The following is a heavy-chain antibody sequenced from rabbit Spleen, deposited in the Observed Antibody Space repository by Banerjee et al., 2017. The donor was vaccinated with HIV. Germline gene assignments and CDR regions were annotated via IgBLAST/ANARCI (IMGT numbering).Heavy chain of an antibody. CDR2: IKTTGSA. CDR3: ARDTGSSFSSYGMDL. D-gene: IGHD8-1*01. J-gene: IGHJ6*01. CDR1: GFSFSSSYY. V-gene: IGHV1S40*01. Sequence: QSLVESGGGLVQPEGSLTLTCTASGFSFSSSYYMCWVRQAPGKGLEWIGIIKTTGSAYYAKWVNGRFTISRDNAQNTMDLQMNSLTAADTATYFCARDTGSSFSSYGMDLWGPGTLVTVS.